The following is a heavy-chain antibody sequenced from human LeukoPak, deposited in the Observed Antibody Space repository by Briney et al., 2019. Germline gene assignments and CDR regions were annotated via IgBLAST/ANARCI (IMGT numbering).Heavy chain of an antibody. J-gene: IGHJ4*02. D-gene: IGHD1-26*01. CDR1: GGAISSYY. Sequence: SETVSLTCTVSGGAISSYYWSWIRQPPGKGLEWIGYIYYSGSTNYNPSLKSRVTISVDTPKNQFSLKLSSVTAADTAVYYCARRGHSGYFDYWGQGTLVTVSS. V-gene: IGHV4-59*08. CDR3: ARRGHSGYFDY. CDR2: IYYSGST.